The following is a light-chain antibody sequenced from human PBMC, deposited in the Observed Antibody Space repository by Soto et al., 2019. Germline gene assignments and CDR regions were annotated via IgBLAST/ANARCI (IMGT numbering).Light chain of an antibody. Sequence: QSVLTQPPSASGTPGQRVTISCSGSSSNIGSGHVYWYQQLPGTAPKLLINRNDQRPSGVADRFSGSKSGTSASLAISGLRSEDEADYYCAAWDDSLWGWVFGGGTKLTVL. J-gene: IGLJ3*02. CDR2: RND. CDR1: SSNIGSGH. CDR3: AAWDDSLWGWV. V-gene: IGLV1-47*01.